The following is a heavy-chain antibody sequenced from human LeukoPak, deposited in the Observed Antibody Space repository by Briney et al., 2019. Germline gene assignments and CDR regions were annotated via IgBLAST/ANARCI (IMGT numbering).Heavy chain of an antibody. V-gene: IGHV1-2*02. CDR2: INPNSGGT. Sequence: GASVKVSCKASGYTFTGYYMHWVRQAPGQGLERMGWINPNSGGTNYARKFQGRVTMTRDTSISTAYMELSRLRSDDTAVYYCARTDYYGSGSYYYWGQGTLVTVSS. CDR3: ARTDYYGSGSYYY. D-gene: IGHD3-10*01. CDR1: GYTFTGYY. J-gene: IGHJ4*02.